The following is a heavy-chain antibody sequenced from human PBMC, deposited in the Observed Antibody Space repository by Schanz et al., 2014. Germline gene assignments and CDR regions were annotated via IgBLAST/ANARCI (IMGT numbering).Heavy chain of an antibody. J-gene: IGHJ3*01. CDR3: ATNSPFRMVRGSNAFDA. CDR2: INPSSGTT. CDR1: GYTFTTYY. D-gene: IGHD3-10*01. V-gene: IGHV1-46*03. Sequence: QVQLVQSGAEVKQPGASVKVSCKASGYTFTTYYIHWVRQAPGQGLEWMGKINPSSGTTRIAQNFQGRLTVTRGTSTSTVNMELSSLRSGDTAVYYCATNSPFRMVRGSNAFDAWGQGTMVTVSS.